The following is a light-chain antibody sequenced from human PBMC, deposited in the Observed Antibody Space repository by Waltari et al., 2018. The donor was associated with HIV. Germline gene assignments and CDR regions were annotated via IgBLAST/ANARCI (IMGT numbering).Light chain of an antibody. Sequence: QSVLTQPPSVSAAPGQTVTIPCSGTSSNIGNNYVSWYQHLPGTAPQLLIYDNKKRPSGIPDRFSASKSGTSATLDITGLQTGDEADYYCGTWDSGLSVVVFGEGTKLTVL. CDR2: DNK. CDR3: GTWDSGLSVVV. V-gene: IGLV1-51*01. J-gene: IGLJ2*01. CDR1: SSNIGNNY.